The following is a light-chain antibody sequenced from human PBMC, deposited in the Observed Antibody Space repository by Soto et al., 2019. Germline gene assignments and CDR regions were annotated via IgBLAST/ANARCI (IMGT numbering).Light chain of an antibody. J-gene: IGKJ1*01. CDR1: QSVSSD. CDR3: QQYNTWHPKMA. Sequence: VVTQSPATLSVFPGETATLSCRASQSVSSDLAWYQQRPGQAPRLLIYGASTRATGIPARFRGSGPGTEFRLTISSLRSEDFATYYCQQYNTWHPKMAFGRGTKVDIK. CDR2: GAS. V-gene: IGKV3-15*01.